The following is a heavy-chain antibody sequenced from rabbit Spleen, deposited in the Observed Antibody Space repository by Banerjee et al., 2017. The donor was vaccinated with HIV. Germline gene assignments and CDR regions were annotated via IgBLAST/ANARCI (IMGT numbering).Heavy chain of an antibody. CDR3: ARDTSSSFSSYGMDL. CDR2: IEAGSSGFT. D-gene: IGHD1-1*01. J-gene: IGHJ3*01. Sequence: QSLEESGGGLVKPGGTLTLTCIASGVSFSGSSYMCWVRQAPGKGLEWIACIEAGSSGFTYFATWAKGRFTCSKTSSTTVTLQMTRLTAADTATYFCARDTSSSFSSYGMDLWGQGTLVTVS. CDR1: GVSFSGSSY. V-gene: IGHV1S40*01.